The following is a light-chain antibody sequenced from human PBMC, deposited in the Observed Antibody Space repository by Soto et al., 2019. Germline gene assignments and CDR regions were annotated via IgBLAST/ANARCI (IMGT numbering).Light chain of an antibody. V-gene: IGKV4-1*01. Sequence: DILMTQSPASLAVSLGERATINCKSSQSALYSSNNKNYLAWYQQKPGQPPKALIYWASTRESGVPDRFSGSGSGTDFTLTISSLQAEDVAVYYCQQYYTTPWTFGQGTKVDIK. J-gene: IGKJ1*01. CDR2: WAS. CDR1: QSALYSSNNKNY. CDR3: QQYYTTPWT.